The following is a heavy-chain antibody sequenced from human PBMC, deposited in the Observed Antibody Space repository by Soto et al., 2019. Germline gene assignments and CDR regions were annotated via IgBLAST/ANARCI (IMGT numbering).Heavy chain of an antibody. V-gene: IGHV3-23*01. D-gene: IGHD6-13*01. CDR1: GFTFSSYA. CDR3: ARQFGIPTTSSSAFDI. CDR2: ISGSGGST. Sequence: LRLSWAASGFTFSSYAMSWVRQAPGKGLEWVSAISGSGGSTYYADSVKGRFTISRDNSKXXXXXQXKXLXXXXTAXYYCARQFGIPTTSSSAFDIWGQGTMVTVSS. J-gene: IGHJ3*02.